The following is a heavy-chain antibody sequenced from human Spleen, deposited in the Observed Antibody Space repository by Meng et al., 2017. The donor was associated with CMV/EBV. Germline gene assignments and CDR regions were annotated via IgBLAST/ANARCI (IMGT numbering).Heavy chain of an antibody. D-gene: IGHD2-2*01. J-gene: IGHJ6*02. CDR2: INPNSGVT. Sequence: ASVKVSCKASAYTFTGYYMHWVRQAPGQGLEWMGWINPNSGVTNYAQKFQGRVTMTRDTSISTAYMELSSLRSDDTAVYYCARADIVVVPAVSYYYYYGMDVWGQGTTVTVSS. CDR1: AYTFTGYY. V-gene: IGHV1-2*02. CDR3: ARADIVVVPAVSYYYYYGMDV.